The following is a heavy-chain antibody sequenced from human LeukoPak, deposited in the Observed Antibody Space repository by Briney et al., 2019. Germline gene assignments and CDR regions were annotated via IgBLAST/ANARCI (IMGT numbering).Heavy chain of an antibody. D-gene: IGHD4-17*01. CDR1: GFTFSNYE. Sequence: PGGSLRLSCAASGFTFSNYEMNWVRQAPGKGLEWVSYISSSGSTIYYADSVRGRFTISRDNAKNSLYLQMSSLRAEDTAVYYCARVYGDFHLDYWGQRTLVTVSS. J-gene: IGHJ4*02. CDR3: ARVYGDFHLDY. CDR2: ISSSGSTI. V-gene: IGHV3-48*03.